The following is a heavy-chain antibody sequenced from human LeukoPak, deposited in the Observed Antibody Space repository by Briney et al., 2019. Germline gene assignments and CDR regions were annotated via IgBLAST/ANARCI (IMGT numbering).Heavy chain of an antibody. Sequence: GGSLRLSCAASGFTVSSNYMSWVRQAPGKGLEWVSVIYSGGSTYYADSVKGRFTISRDNSKNTLYLQMNSLRTEDTAVYYCARAQVAYDILTGYYETSDAFDIWGQGTMVTVSS. CDR2: IYSGGST. D-gene: IGHD3-9*01. CDR3: ARAQVAYDILTGYYETSDAFDI. J-gene: IGHJ3*02. CDR1: GFTVSSNY. V-gene: IGHV3-53*01.